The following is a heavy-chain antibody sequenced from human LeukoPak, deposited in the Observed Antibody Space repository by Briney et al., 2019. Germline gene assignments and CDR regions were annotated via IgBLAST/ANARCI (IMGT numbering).Heavy chain of an antibody. CDR1: GFTFSSYA. CDR2: IYHSGST. CDR3: ARSLGYCSGGSCYEGAFDY. Sequence: LRLSCAASGFTFSSYAMSWIRQPPGKGLEWIGYIYHSGSTYYNPSLKSRVTISVDRSKNQFSLNLSSVTAADTAVYYCARSLGYCSGGSCYEGAFDYWGQGTLVTVSS. J-gene: IGHJ4*02. V-gene: IGHV4-30-2*01. D-gene: IGHD2-15*01.